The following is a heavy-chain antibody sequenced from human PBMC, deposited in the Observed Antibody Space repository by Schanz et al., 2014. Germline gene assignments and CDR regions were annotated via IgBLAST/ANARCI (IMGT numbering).Heavy chain of an antibody. D-gene: IGHD3-16*01. CDR3: ARGTPFLCDY. CDR2: ISSTSTYL. J-gene: IGHJ4*02. Sequence: QVQLVESGGGLVKPGGSLRLSCAASGFTFSDYYMSWIRQAPGKGLEWVSSISSTSTYLYYADSVKGRFTISRDSARNSLYLQMSSLLAEDTAVYYCARGTPFLCDYWGQGTLVNVSS. CDR1: GFTFSDYY. V-gene: IGHV3-11*06.